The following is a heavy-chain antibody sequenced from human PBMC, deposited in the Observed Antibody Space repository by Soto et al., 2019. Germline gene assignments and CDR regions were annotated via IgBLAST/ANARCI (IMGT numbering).Heavy chain of an antibody. CDR1: GFSFSSHG. J-gene: IGHJ4*02. Sequence: VGSLRLSCAASGFSFSSHGMHWVRQAPGKGLEWVAVIWHDGSNKHYTDSVKGRFTISRDNSESTLYLQMNSLRVEDTAVYYCATKVGDDFDHWGQGTLVTVSS. CDR3: ATKVGDDFDH. CDR2: IWHDGSNK. V-gene: IGHV3-33*08.